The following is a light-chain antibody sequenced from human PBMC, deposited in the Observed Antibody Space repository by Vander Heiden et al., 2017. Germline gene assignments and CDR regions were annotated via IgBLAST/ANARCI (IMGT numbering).Light chain of an antibody. J-gene: IGKJ5*01. CDR1: QSVLSSSNNKNY. CDR2: WAS. V-gene: IGKV4-1*01. Sequence: DIVMTQSPASLAVSLGERATINCKSSQSVLSSSNNKNYLAWYQQKPGQPPKLLIYWASTRESGVPDRFSGSGSGTDFTLTISSLQAEDVAVFYCQQYDSTPHTFGQGTRLEIK. CDR3: QQYDSTPHT.